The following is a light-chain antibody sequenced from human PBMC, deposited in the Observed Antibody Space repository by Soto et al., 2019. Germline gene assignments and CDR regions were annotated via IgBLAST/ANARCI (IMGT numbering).Light chain of an antibody. CDR1: QSVLYSSNNKNY. CDR2: WAS. CDR3: QQYYSTLRT. J-gene: IGKJ1*01. Sequence: DIVMTQSPDSLAVSLGDRATINFKSSQSVLYSSNNKNYLAWYQQKPGQPPKLLIYWASTRESGVPDRFSGSGSGTDFTLTISSLQAEDVAVYYCQQYYSTLRTFGQGTKVEIK. V-gene: IGKV4-1*01.